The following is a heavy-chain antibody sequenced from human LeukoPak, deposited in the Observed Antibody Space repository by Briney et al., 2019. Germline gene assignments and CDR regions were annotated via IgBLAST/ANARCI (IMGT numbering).Heavy chain of an antibody. Sequence: GGSLRLSCTTSGFTFGDYAMSWVRQAPGKGLEWVSILSVIGGSTNYADSVKGRFTSSRDNSKNTLYLQMNSLRAEDTAVYYCAKGGWLEYWGQGTLVTVSS. J-gene: IGHJ4*02. D-gene: IGHD6-19*01. V-gene: IGHV3-23*01. CDR2: LSVIGGST. CDR3: AKGGWLEY. CDR1: GFTFGDYA.